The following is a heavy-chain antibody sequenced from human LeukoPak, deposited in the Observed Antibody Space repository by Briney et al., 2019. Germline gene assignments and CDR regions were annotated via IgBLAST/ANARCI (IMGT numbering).Heavy chain of an antibody. D-gene: IGHD3-9*01. V-gene: IGHV3-73*01. CDR2: IRSKANSYAT. CDR1: GFTFSGSA. J-gene: IGHJ4*02. Sequence: PGGSLKLSCAASGFTFSGSAMHWVRQASGKGLEWVGRIRSKANSYATAYAASVKGRFTISRDDSKNTAYLQMNSLKTEDTAVYYCTRHRGDILPGLDYWGQGTLVTVSS. CDR3: TRHRGDILPGLDY.